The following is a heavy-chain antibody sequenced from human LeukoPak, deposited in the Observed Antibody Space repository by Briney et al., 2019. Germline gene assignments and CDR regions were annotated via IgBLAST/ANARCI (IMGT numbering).Heavy chain of an antibody. Sequence: GGSLRLSCAASGFTFSSYWMSWVRQAPGKGLEWVANIKQDGSEKYYVDSVKGRFTISRDNAKNSLYLQMTSLRAEDTAEYYCAKRGGTESFYYYYYMDVWGKGTTVTVSS. V-gene: IGHV3-7*03. J-gene: IGHJ6*03. CDR2: IKQDGSEK. CDR1: GFTFSSYW. CDR3: AKRGGTESFYYYYYMDV. D-gene: IGHD2-15*01.